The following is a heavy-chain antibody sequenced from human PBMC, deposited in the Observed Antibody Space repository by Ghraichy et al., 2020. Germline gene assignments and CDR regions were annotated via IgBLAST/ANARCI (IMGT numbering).Heavy chain of an antibody. V-gene: IGHV3-23*01. CDR1: GFTFSSYA. CDR2: ISGSGGST. D-gene: IGHD4-23*01. Sequence: GGSLRLSCAASGFTFSSYAMSWVRQAPGKGLEWVSAISGSGGSTYYADSVKGRFTISRDNSKNTLYLQMNSLRAEDTAVYYCAKDRLFRGGNSGWFDPWGQGTLVTVSS. J-gene: IGHJ5*02. CDR3: AKDRLFRGGNSGWFDP.